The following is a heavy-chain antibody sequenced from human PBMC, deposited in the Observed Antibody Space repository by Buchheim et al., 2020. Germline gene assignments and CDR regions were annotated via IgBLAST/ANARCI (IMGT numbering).Heavy chain of an antibody. J-gene: IGHJ4*02. Sequence: EVQLVESGGGLVQPGGSLRLSCAASGFTFSSYEMNWVRQAPGKGLEWGSYISSSGSTIYYADSVKGRFIISRDNATHSLYLQMNSLRAEDTAVYYCARDGIGYSYGLAVDYWGQGTL. CDR1: GFTFSSYE. CDR3: ARDGIGYSYGLAVDY. V-gene: IGHV3-48*03. CDR2: ISSSGSTI. D-gene: IGHD5-18*01.